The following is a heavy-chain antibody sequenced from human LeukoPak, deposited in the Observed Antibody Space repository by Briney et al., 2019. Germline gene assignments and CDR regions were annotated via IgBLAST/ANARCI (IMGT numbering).Heavy chain of an antibody. CDR1: GFIFPTYW. CDR2: INQDASHK. J-gene: IGHJ4*02. CDR3: ARDPPTDSNWYPDY. D-gene: IGHD6-13*01. Sequence: AGGSLRLSCAASGFIFPTYWMSWVRQAPGKGLEWVANINQDASHKNHVESVKGRFTIPRDNANNLLFLQMNDLRAEDTAIYYCARDPPTDSNWYPDYWGQGTLVTVSS. V-gene: IGHV3-7*01.